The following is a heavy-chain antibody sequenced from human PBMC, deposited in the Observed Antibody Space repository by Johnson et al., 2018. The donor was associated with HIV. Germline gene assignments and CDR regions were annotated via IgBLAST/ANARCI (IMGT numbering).Heavy chain of an antibody. J-gene: IGHJ3*02. CDR3: TTAIVIDAFDI. Sequence: VQLVESGGDLVQPGGSLRLSCAASGFSFSNFDMHWVRQDIGLRLEWVSGIDTAGNTYYADSVKGRFTISRDNAKNSLYLQMNSLTTEDTAVYYCTTAIVIDAFDIWGQGTMVTVSS. CDR1: GFSFSNFD. V-gene: IGHV3-13*01. CDR2: IDTAGNT. D-gene: IGHD3-16*02.